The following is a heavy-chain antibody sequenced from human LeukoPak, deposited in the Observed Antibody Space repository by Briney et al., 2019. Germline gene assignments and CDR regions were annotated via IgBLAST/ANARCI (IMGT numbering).Heavy chain of an antibody. CDR1: GFTVITSF. CDR3: TKTGGPWD. V-gene: IGHV3-53*01. CDR2: IYNDGTT. Sequence: GGSLRLSCAASGFTVITSFMSCVRQAPGKGLEWVSVIYNDGTTYYADSVKGRFTISRDNPKNTLYLQMNTLRAEDTAVYYCTKTGGPWDWGQGTQVTVSS. D-gene: IGHD7-27*01. J-gene: IGHJ4*02.